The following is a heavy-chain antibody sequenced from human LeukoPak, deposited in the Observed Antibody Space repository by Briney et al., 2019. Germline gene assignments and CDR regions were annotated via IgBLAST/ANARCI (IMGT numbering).Heavy chain of an antibody. Sequence: GGSLRLSCAASGFIVSDNFMSWVRQAPGKGLEWVSGINWNGGSTGYADSVKGRFTISRDNAKNSLYLQMNSLRAEDTAVYYCARDLQSSGWYEALDYWGQGTLVTVSS. J-gene: IGHJ4*02. V-gene: IGHV3-20*04. CDR3: ARDLQSSGWYEALDY. CDR1: GFIVSDNF. CDR2: INWNGGST. D-gene: IGHD6-19*01.